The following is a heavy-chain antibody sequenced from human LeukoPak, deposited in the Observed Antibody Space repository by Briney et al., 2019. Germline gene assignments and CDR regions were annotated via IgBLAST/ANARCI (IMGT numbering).Heavy chain of an antibody. Sequence: GASVKVSCKASGYTFTDYYLHWVRQAPGQGLEWMGIINPSGGSTSYAQKFQGRVTMTRDTSTSTVYMELSSLRSEDTAVYYCARDRPTDSSSWYSGAFDIWGQGTMVTVSS. CDR3: ARDRPTDSSSWYSGAFDI. D-gene: IGHD6-13*01. CDR2: INPSGGST. V-gene: IGHV1-46*01. CDR1: GYTFTDYY. J-gene: IGHJ3*02.